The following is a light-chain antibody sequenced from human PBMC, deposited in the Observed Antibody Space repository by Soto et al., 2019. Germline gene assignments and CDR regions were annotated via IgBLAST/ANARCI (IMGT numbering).Light chain of an antibody. Sequence: QSALTQPASVSGSPGQSITISCTGTSIDVGGYNYVSWYQQHPGKAPKLMIYDVSNRPSGVSNRFSGSKSGNTASLTISGLQAEDDADYYCSSYTSSSTLVFGGGTKPNVL. J-gene: IGLJ2*01. CDR3: SSYTSSSTLV. CDR1: SIDVGGYNY. V-gene: IGLV2-14*01. CDR2: DVS.